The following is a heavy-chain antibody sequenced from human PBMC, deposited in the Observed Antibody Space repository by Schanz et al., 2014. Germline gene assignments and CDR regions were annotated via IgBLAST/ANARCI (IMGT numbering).Heavy chain of an antibody. Sequence: QVHLVQSGAEVKKPGASVKVSCKASGYNITSNDVTWVRQATGQGLEWMGWMNPNSGNTGYAQKFQGRVTMTRNTSTSTAYMELSSLRSEDTAVYYCARLGTGMAVAGSVIDSYYYYMDVWGEGTTVTVAS. CDR3: ARLGTGMAVAGSVIDSYYYYMDV. D-gene: IGHD6-19*01. V-gene: IGHV1-8*01. CDR1: GYNITSND. J-gene: IGHJ6*03. CDR2: MNPNSGNT.